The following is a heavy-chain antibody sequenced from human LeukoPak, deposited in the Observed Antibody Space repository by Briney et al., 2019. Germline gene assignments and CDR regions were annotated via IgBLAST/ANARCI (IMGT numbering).Heavy chain of an antibody. CDR2: IWYDGSNK. CDR1: GFTFSSYG. CDR3: ARDYNWGGFDY. D-gene: IGHD1-20*01. J-gene: IGHJ4*02. Sequence: GGSLRLSCAASGFTFSSYGMHWVRQAPGKGLEWVAVIWYDGSNKYYADSVKGRFTISRDNSKNTLYLQMNSLSAEDTAVYYCARDYNWGGFDYWGQGTLVTVSS. V-gene: IGHV3-33*01.